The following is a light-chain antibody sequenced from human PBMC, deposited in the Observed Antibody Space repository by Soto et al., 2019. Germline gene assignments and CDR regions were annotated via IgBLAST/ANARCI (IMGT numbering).Light chain of an antibody. CDR3: QQYGSSPFT. V-gene: IGKV3-20*01. CDR1: QSVRSSY. J-gene: IGKJ5*01. CDR2: GAS. Sequence: EIGFTLSPGTLYLSPGERATLSCRASQSVRSSYLAWYQQKPGQAPRLLIYGASSRATGIPDRFSGSGSGTDFTLTISRLEPEDFAVYYCQQYGSSPFTFGQGTRLEIK.